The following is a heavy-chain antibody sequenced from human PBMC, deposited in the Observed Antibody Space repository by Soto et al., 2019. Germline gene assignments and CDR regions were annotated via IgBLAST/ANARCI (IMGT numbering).Heavy chain of an antibody. CDR1: GYSFTNYG. Sequence: QDQLVQSGAEVKKPGASVTVSCKASGYSFTNYGITWVRQAPGQGLEWMGWISGFNGNTHYAQKLQGRVTMTTDASTSTAYMELRSLRSDDTAVYYCARDRGVAPPVAGTTHYYYHMDVWGKGTTVTVSS. CDR3: ARDRGVAPPVAGTTHYYYHMDV. CDR2: ISGFNGNT. J-gene: IGHJ6*03. V-gene: IGHV1-18*01. D-gene: IGHD6-19*01.